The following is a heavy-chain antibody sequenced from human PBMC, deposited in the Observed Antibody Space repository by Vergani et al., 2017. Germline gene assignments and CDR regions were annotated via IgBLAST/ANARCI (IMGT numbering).Heavy chain of an antibody. J-gene: IGHJ4*02. CDR2: INHSGSN. V-gene: IGHV4-34*01. CDR3: VREEGYYDSSGYYRLFDY. CDR1: GGSFSGYY. Sequence: QVQLQQWGAGLLKPSETLSLTCAVYGGSFSGYYWSWIRQPPGKGLEWIGEINHSGSNNYNPSLKSRVTISVDTSKNQFSLKLSSVTAADTAVYYCVREEGYYDSSGYYRLFDYWGQGTLVTVSS. D-gene: IGHD3-22*01.